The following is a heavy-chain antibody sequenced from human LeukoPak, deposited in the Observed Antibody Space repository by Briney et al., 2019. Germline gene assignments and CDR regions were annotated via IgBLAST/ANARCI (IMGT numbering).Heavy chain of an antibody. J-gene: IGHJ4*02. V-gene: IGHV4-59*01. CDR3: ARVTGYMIEDYFDY. CDR2: IYYSGST. CDR1: GGSISSYY. Sequence: SETLSLTCTVSGGSISSYYWSWIRQPPGKGLEWIGYIYYSGSTNYNPSPKSRVTISVDTSKNQFSLKLNSVTAADTAVYYCARVTGYMIEDYFDYWGQGTLVTVSS. D-gene: IGHD3-22*01.